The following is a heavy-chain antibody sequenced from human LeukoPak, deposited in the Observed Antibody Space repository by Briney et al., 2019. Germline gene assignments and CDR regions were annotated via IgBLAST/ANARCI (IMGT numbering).Heavy chain of an antibody. J-gene: IGHJ4*02. CDR2: INPSGGST. D-gene: IGHD3-22*01. CDR1: GYTFTSYY. Sequence: ASVKVSCKASGYTFTSYYMHWVRQAPGQGLEWMGIINPSGGSTSYAQKFQGRVTMTRDMSTSTVYMELSSLRSEDTAVYYCASPAYYYDSSGYPLDYWGQGTLVTVSS. V-gene: IGHV1-46*01. CDR3: ASPAYYYDSSGYPLDY.